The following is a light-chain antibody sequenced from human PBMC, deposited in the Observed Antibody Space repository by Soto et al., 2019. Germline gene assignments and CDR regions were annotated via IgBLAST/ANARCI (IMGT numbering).Light chain of an antibody. Sequence: QSVLTQPASVSGSPGQSITISCTETSSDVGSYNLVSWYQQHPGKAPKLMIYEGSKRPSGVSNRFSGSKSGYTASLTISGLQAEDEADYYCCSYAGSGTLVFGGGTKLTVL. CDR2: EGS. J-gene: IGLJ3*02. V-gene: IGLV2-23*01. CDR3: CSYAGSGTLV. CDR1: SSDVGSYNL.